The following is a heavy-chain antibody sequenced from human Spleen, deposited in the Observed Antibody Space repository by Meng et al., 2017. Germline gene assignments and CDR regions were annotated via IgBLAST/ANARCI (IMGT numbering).Heavy chain of an antibody. J-gene: IGHJ4*02. CDR1: GFTFSSYS. V-gene: IGHV3-21*01. CDR3: ARRREFDY. Sequence: EVQLVESGGGLVKPGGSLRLSCAASGFTFSSYSMNWVRQAPGKGLEWVSSISYSGDSTYYADSVKGRFTTSRDNAKNILYLQMNSLRDEDTAVYYCARRREFDYWGQGTLVTVSS. CDR2: ISYSGDST.